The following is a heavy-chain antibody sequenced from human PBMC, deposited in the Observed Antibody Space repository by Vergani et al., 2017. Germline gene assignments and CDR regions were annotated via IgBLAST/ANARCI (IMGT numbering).Heavy chain of an antibody. CDR1: GFTFSSYW. CDR2: IKQDGSEK. J-gene: IGHJ6*02. V-gene: IGHV3-7*03. CDR3: ARVAGLFVNRHPDV. Sequence: EVQLVESGGGLVQPGGSLRLSCAASGFTFSSYWMSWVRQAPGKGLEWVANIKQDGSEKYYVDSVKGRFTISRDNAKNSLYLQMNSLRAEDTAVYYCARVAGLFVNRHPDVWGQGTTVTVSS. D-gene: IGHD2-21*01.